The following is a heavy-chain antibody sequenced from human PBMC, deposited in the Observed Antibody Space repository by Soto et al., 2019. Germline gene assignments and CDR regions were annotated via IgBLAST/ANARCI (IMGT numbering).Heavy chain of an antibody. V-gene: IGHV4-39*01. J-gene: IGHJ4*02. D-gene: IGHD1-1*01. CDR2: IYYSGNT. CDR3: ASLPGITTFRRDY. CDR1: GGSISSPSYY. Sequence: SETLPLTCSVSGGSISSPSYYRGWIRPPPRKGLEWIGSIYYSGNTYYNPSLKSRVPIFVDTSRYQFSLKVNSVTAADTAVYFCASLPGITTFRRDYWGQGTLVTVSS.